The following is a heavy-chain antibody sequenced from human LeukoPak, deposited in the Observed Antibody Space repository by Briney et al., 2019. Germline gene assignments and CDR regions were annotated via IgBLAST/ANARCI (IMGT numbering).Heavy chain of an antibody. D-gene: IGHD3-22*01. CDR1: GGSISSSSYY. J-gene: IGHJ3*02. CDR2: IYYSGST. CDR3: ARRYYYDSSGYYSDAFDI. V-gene: IGHV4-39*01. Sequence: PSETLSLTCTVSGGSISSSSYYWGWIRQPPGKGLEWIGSIYYSGSTYYNPSLKSRVTISVDTSKNQFSLKLSSVTAADTAVYYCARRYYYDSSGYYSDAFDIWGQGTVVTVSS.